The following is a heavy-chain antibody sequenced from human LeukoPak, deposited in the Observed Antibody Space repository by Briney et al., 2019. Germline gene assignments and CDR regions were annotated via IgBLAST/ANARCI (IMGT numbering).Heavy chain of an antibody. D-gene: IGHD1-14*01. Sequence: TSETLSLTCAVSGGSISSGGYPWSWIRQPPGKGLEWIGYIYHSGSTYYNPSLKSRVTISVDRSKNQFSLKLSSVTAADTAVYYCARCRRYHFDLWGRGTLVTVSS. CDR1: GGSISSGGYP. J-gene: IGHJ2*01. CDR3: ARCRRYHFDL. V-gene: IGHV4-30-2*01. CDR2: IYHSGST.